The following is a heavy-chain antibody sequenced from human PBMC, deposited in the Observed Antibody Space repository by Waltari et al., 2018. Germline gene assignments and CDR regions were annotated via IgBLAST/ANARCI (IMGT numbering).Heavy chain of an antibody. V-gene: IGHV4-39*07. J-gene: IGHJ4*02. CDR3: ATDPSIPGSSDDF. CDR2: IYSRWST. D-gene: IGHD1-26*01. Sequence: QLRLQESGPGLVKPPETLSLTSNVPGRSINTGNHYWGWIRQPPGKGLEWIGNIYSRWSTYYNPSLLSRLTISLDTAKNQFSLKLTSVTVADTAVYYCATDPSIPGSSDDFWGQGALVTVSS. CDR1: GRSINTGNHY.